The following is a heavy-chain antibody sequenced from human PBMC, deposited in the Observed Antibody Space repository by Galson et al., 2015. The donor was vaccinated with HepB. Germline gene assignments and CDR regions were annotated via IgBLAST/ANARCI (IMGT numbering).Heavy chain of an antibody. D-gene: IGHD5-12*01. V-gene: IGHV1-18*01. CDR3: AREADEDIVASGFDY. Sequence: SVKVSCKASGYTFTSYGISWVRQAPGQGLEWMGWISAYNGNTNYAQKLQGRVTVTTDTSTSTAYMELRSLRSDDTAVYYCAREADEDIVASGFDYWGQGTLVTVSS. CDR1: GYTFTSYG. J-gene: IGHJ4*02. CDR2: ISAYNGNT.